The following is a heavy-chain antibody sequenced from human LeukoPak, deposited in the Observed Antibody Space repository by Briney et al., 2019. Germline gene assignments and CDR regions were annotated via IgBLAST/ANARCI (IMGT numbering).Heavy chain of an antibody. J-gene: IGHJ3*02. CDR3: AKAGDRYYDFWSGYYKGTGI. D-gene: IGHD3-3*01. V-gene: IGHV3-23*01. CDR2: ISGSGGST. Sequence: GGSLRLSCAASGFTFSSYAMSWVRQAPGKGLEWVSAISGSGGSTYYADSVKGRFTISRDNSKNTLYLQMNSLRAEDTAVYYCAKAGDRYYDFWSGYYKGTGIWGQGTMVTVSS. CDR1: GFTFSSYA.